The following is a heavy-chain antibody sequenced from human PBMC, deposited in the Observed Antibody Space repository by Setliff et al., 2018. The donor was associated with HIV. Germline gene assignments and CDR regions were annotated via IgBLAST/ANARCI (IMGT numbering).Heavy chain of an antibody. V-gene: IGHV4-61*10. CDR2: LHLSGDT. CDR3: ARGDGYRGNDAYYDTGLDV. J-gene: IGHJ6*02. D-gene: IGHD5-12*01. CDR1: GDSINSGTYY. Sequence: SETLSLTCTVSGDSINSGTYYWSWIRQPAGKGLEWIGRLHLSGDTNYNPSLKSRVTISLDTSKNHFSLKLSSVTAADTAVYYCARGDGYRGNDAYYDTGLDVWGQGITVTVSS.